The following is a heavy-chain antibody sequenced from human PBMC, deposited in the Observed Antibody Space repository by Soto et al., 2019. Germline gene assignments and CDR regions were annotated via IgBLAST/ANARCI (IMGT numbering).Heavy chain of an antibody. Sequence: EVQLVESGGGLVQPGGSLRLSCAASGFTFSSYWMSWVRQAPGKGLEWVANIKQDGSEKYYVDSVKGRFTISRDNAQHSLYLQMNRLRAEDTAVYYCARFYYDSSGYLPSPYYYYYGMEVWGQGTTVTVSS. J-gene: IGHJ6*02. D-gene: IGHD3-22*01. V-gene: IGHV3-7*04. CDR3: ARFYYDSSGYLPSPYYYYYGMEV. CDR2: IKQDGSEK. CDR1: GFTFSSYW.